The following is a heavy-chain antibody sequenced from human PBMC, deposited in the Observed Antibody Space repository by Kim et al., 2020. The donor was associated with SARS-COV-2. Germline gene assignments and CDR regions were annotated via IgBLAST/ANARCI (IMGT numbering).Heavy chain of an antibody. D-gene: IGHD3-10*01. J-gene: IGHJ6*02. Sequence: ASVKVSCKASGYTFTSYYMHWVRQAPGQGLEWMGIINPSGGSTSYAQKFQGRVTMTRDTSTSTVYMELSSLRSEDTAVYYCARDLLNDEGSGSYYNYYYGMDVWGQGTTVTVSS. CDR3: ARDLLNDEGSGSYYNYYYGMDV. CDR2: INPSGGST. V-gene: IGHV1-46*01. CDR1: GYTFTSYY.